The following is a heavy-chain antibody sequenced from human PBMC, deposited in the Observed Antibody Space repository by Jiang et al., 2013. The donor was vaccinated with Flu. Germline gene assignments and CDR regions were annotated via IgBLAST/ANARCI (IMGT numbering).Heavy chain of an antibody. V-gene: IGHV3-30*18. CDR3: AKEYCGGDCYSDYFDY. CDR2: ISYNGRSK. J-gene: IGHJ4*02. CDR1: GFIFSNHG. Sequence: VQLLESGGDVVQPGRSLRLSCAASGFIFSNHGMHWVRQAPGKGLEWVAVISYNGRSKYYADSVQGRFTISRDNSKNTMYLQMNSLRAEDTAVYYCAKEYCGGDCYSDYFDYWGQGTLVTVST. D-gene: IGHD2-21*02.